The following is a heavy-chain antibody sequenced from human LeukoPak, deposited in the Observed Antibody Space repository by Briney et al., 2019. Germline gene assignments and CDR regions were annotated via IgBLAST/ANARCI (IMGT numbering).Heavy chain of an antibody. V-gene: IGHV3-53*01. CDR1: GFSVSSNY. D-gene: IGHD6-13*01. CDR2: IYSGGNR. Sequence: GGSLRLSCAASGFSVSSNYMSWVRQAPGKGLEWVSVIYSGGNRHCADSVKGRFTISRDNSKNTVYLQMNSLRAEDTALYYCARDLGATGTTYWGKGTLVTVSS. J-gene: IGHJ4*02. CDR3: ARDLGATGTTY.